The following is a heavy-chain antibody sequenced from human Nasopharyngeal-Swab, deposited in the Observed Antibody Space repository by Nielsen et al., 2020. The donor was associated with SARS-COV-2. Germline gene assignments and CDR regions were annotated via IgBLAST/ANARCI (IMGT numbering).Heavy chain of an antibody. CDR1: GFTFSSYS. V-gene: IGHV3-21*01. D-gene: IGHD2-2*02. Sequence: LTCAASGFTFSSYSMNWVRQAPGKGLEWVSSISSSSSYIYYADSVKGRFTISRDNAKNSLYLQMNSLRAEDTAVYYCARDGGGCSSTSCYTWGQGTLVTVSS. CDR2: ISSSSSYI. J-gene: IGHJ4*02. CDR3: ARDGGGCSSTSCYT.